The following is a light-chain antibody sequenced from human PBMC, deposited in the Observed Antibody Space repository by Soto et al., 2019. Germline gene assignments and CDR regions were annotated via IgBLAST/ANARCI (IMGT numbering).Light chain of an antibody. CDR3: QQSYGTPWT. CDR2: KAS. J-gene: IGKJ1*01. V-gene: IGKV1-5*03. Sequence: DIQMTQSPSTLSGSLGERATIXWRASQTISSWLAWYQQKPGKAPKLLIYKASTLKSGVPSRFSGSGSGRDFVLTISSLQPEDSATYYCQQSYGTPWTFGQGTKVDIK. CDR1: QTISSW.